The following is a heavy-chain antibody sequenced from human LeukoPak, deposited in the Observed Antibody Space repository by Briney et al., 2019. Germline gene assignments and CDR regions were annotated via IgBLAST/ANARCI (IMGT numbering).Heavy chain of an antibody. CDR2: THYRSGWHN. D-gene: IGHD6-13*01. CDR3: ARQTNSWFP. CDR1: RDSVSSNGTS. Sequence: SQTLSLTCAISRDSVSSNGTSWNWIRQSPSRGLEWLARTHYRSGWHNDYAESVKSRIIINADTYKNQFSLQLNSVTPEDTAVYYCARQTNSWFPWGQGTLVTVSS. V-gene: IGHV6-1*01. J-gene: IGHJ5*02.